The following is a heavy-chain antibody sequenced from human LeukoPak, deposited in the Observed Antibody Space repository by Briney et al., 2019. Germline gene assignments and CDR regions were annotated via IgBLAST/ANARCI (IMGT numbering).Heavy chain of an antibody. CDR3: ARGQGYFDY. CDR1: GGSLSGYY. J-gene: IGHJ4*02. Sequence: SETLSLTCAVYGGSLSGYYWSWIRQPPGKGLEWIGEINHSGSTNYNPSLKSRVTISVDTSKNQFSLKLSSVTAADTAVYYCARGQGYFDYWGQGTLVTVSS. V-gene: IGHV4-34*01. CDR2: INHSGST.